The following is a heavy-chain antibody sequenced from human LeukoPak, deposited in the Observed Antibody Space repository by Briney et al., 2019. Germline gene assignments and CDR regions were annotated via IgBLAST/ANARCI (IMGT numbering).Heavy chain of an antibody. CDR3: ARQTGSGLFTLP. CDR2: IYYTGNP. Sequence: SETLSLTCSVSGISISNSNSYWRWIRQPPEKRRAWIGSIYYTGNPYYNASIKSRVTISIDTYKNQISLRLTSVTATDTAMYYCARQTGSGLFTLPGGQGTLVTVSS. V-gene: IGHV4-39*01. CDR1: GISISNSNSY. J-gene: IGHJ4*02. D-gene: IGHD3/OR15-3a*01.